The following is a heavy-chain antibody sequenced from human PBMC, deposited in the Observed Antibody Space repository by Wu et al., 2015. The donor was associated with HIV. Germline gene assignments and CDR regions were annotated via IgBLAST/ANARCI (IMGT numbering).Heavy chain of an antibody. J-gene: IGHJ3*02. D-gene: IGHD3-22*01. V-gene: IGHV1-69*05. Sequence: QVQLVQSGAEVKKPGSSVKVSCKASGGTFSSYAISWVRQAPGQGLEWMGGIIPIFGTANYAQKFQGRVTITTDESTSTAYMELSSLRSEDTAVYYCARRSYYYDSSGSVGAFDIWGQGDNGHRLF. CDR3: ARRSYYYDSSGSVGAFDI. CDR2: IIPIFGTA. CDR1: GGTFSSYA.